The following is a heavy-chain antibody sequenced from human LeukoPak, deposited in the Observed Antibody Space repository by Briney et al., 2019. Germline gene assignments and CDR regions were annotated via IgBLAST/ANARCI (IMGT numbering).Heavy chain of an antibody. V-gene: IGHV1-18*01. CDR3: TRDLPYSSSWESIDY. CDR2: ISAYNGNT. Sequence: ASVKVPCKASGYTFTSYGINWVRQAPGQGPEWMGWISAYNGNTKYAQNLQGRVTMTTDTSTSTAYMELRSLRSDDTAVYYCTRDLPYSSSWESIDYWGQGTLVTVSS. D-gene: IGHD6-13*01. J-gene: IGHJ4*02. CDR1: GYTFTSYG.